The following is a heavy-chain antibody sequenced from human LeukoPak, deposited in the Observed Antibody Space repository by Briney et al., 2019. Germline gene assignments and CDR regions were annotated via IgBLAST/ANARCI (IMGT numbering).Heavy chain of an antibody. CDR1: GGSISSGSYY. V-gene: IGHV4-39*01. Sequence: SETLSPTCTVSGGSISSGSYYWGWIRQPPGKGLEWIGGIYFSGSTYYNPSLKSRVTISLDTSKNQFSLKLSSVTAADTAVYYCARQPALIHSHFDYWGQGTLVTVSS. J-gene: IGHJ4*02. CDR3: ARQPALIHSHFDY. CDR2: IYFSGST.